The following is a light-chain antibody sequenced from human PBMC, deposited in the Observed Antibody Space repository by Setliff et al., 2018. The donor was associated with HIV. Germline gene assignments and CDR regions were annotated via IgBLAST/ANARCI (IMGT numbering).Light chain of an antibody. CDR3: SSYAGSNSXV. V-gene: IGLV2-8*01. J-gene: IGLJ1*01. CDR2: EVG. Sequence: TQPPSASGSPGHSVTISCTGTSSDVGGYNFVSWYQHHPGTAPKLMIYEVGTRPSGVPDRFSGSKSGNTASLTVSGLQAEDEADYYCSSYAGSNSXVFGTGTKVTV. CDR1: SSDVGGYNF.